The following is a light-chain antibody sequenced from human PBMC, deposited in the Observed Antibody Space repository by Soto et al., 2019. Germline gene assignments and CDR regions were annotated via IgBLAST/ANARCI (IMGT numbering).Light chain of an antibody. CDR1: QNIYSN. J-gene: IGKJ1*01. CDR3: LQYHNLWA. Sequence: IVMTQSPATLSLSPGERATLSCRASQNIYSNVAWYQQRPGQAPRLLIYRASTSDTAIPARFSGSGSGTEFTLTIISLQSEDFTVYSCLQYHNLWAFGQGTKVEIK. CDR2: RAS. V-gene: IGKV3-15*01.